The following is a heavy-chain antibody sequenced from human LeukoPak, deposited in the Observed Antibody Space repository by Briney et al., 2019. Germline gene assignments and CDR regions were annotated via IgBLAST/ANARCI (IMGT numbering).Heavy chain of an antibody. J-gene: IGHJ4*02. Sequence: GGSLRLSCVVSGFTFSSYAMSWVRQAPGKGLEWVSAISGSGGSTYYADSVKGRFTISRDNSKNTLYLQMNSLRAEDTAVYYCAKRHLVTGVDYWGQGTLVTVSS. D-gene: IGHD2-21*02. CDR1: GFTFSSYA. CDR3: AKRHLVTGVDY. CDR2: ISGSGGST. V-gene: IGHV3-23*01.